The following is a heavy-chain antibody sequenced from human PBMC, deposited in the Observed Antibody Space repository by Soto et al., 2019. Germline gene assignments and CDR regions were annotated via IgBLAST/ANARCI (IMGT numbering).Heavy chain of an antibody. CDR3: ARAFGSTMPSLF. CDR1: GGPISSYY. CDR2: IYYTGST. Sequence: QVRLQESGPRLVKPSETLSLTCTVSGGPISSYYWNWIRQPPGKGLEWIGYIYYTGSTNYNPSLKSRVTISVDTSKNQFSLKLSSVTAADTAVYYCARAFGSTMPSLFWGQGTLVTVSS. J-gene: IGHJ4*02. V-gene: IGHV4-59*01. D-gene: IGHD3-16*02.